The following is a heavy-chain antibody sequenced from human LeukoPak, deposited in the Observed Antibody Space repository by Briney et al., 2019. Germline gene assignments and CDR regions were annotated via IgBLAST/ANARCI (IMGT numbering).Heavy chain of an antibody. V-gene: IGHV1-69*04. J-gene: IGHJ4*02. CDR3: ARGGVEFDY. D-gene: IGHD2-15*01. CDR1: GGTFSSYA. CDR2: IIPIFGIA. Sequence: SVKVSCKASGGTFSSYAISWVRQAPGQGLEWMGRIIPIFGIANYAQKFQGRVTITADKSTSTAYMELSSLRPEDTAVYYCARGGVEFDYWGQGTLVTVSS.